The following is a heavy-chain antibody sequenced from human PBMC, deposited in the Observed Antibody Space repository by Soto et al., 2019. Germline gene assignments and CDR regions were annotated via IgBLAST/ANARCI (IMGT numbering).Heavy chain of an antibody. J-gene: IGHJ6*02. CDR3: ARVRGSSTSVQGYYYGMDV. V-gene: IGHV3-33*01. D-gene: IGHD2-2*01. CDR2: IWYDGSNK. CDR1: GFTFSSYG. Sequence: GGSLRLSCAASGFTFSSYGMHWVRQAPGKGLEWVAVIWYDGSNKYYADSVKGRFTISRDNSKNTLYLQMNSLRAEDTAVYYCARVRGSSTSVQGYYYGMDVWGQGTTVTVSS.